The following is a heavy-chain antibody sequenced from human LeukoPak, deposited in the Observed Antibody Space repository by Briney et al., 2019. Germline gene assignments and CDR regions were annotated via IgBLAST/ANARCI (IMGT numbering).Heavy chain of an antibody. Sequence: SETLSLTCAVYGGSFSGYYWSWIRQPPGKGLEWIGEINHSGSTNYNPSLKSRVTISVDTSKNQFSLKLSSVTAADTAVYYCASRGYYYGSGSYYPFWGQGTLVTVSS. CDR1: GGSFSGYY. J-gene: IGHJ4*02. V-gene: IGHV4-34*01. CDR3: ASRGYYYGSGSYYPF. D-gene: IGHD3-10*01. CDR2: INHSGST.